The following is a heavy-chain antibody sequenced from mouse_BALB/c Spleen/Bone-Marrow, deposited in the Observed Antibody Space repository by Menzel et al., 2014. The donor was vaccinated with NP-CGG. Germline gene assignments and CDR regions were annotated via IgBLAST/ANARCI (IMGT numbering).Heavy chain of an antibody. CDR1: GYTFTSYW. Sequence: VQLQQSGAELVKPGASVKMSCKASGYTFTSYWMHWVKQRPGQGLEWIGAIDPSDNYTHYNQEFKGKATLTVDTSSSTALMQQSSLISEDAAVDYYTNLCTYWGQGTLVTVSA. J-gene: IGHJ3*01. D-gene: IGHD6-5*01. V-gene: IGHV1S127*01. CDR2: IDPSDNYT. CDR3: TNLCTY.